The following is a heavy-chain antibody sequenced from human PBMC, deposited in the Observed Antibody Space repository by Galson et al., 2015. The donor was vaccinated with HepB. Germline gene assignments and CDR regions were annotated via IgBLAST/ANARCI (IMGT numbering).Heavy chain of an antibody. CDR1: GFTFIDYY. CDR2: INPKDGGT. V-gene: IGHV1-2*02. Sequence: SVKVSCKAFGFTFIDYYFHWVRQAPGQGLEWIGWINPKDGGTNYAQSFQGRVSVTTDTSISTVYMELSRLRSDDTALYYCVRDEDLGPRSDFDYWGQGTLVTVSS. CDR3: VRDEDLGPRSDFDY. D-gene: IGHD3-16*01. J-gene: IGHJ4*02.